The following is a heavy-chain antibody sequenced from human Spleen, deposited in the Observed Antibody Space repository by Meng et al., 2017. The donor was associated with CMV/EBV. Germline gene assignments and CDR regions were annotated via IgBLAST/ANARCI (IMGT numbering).Heavy chain of an antibody. Sequence: LSLTCAASGFTFSSYAMSWVRRAPGKGLEWVSAISSRGYATYPDSVRGRFTISRDNSKNTLYLQMNSLRAEDTAVYYCAKDKANYYYYYGMDVWGQGTTVTVSS. CDR1: GFTFSSYA. CDR2: ISSRGYAT. CDR3: AKDKANYYYYYGMDV. V-gene: IGHV3-23*01. J-gene: IGHJ6*02.